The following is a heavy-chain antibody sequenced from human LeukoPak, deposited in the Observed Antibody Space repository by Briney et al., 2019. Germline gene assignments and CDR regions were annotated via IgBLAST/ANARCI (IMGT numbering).Heavy chain of an antibody. D-gene: IGHD6-13*01. J-gene: IGHJ4*02. CDR1: GGSFSGYY. Sequence: SETLSLTCAVYGGSFSGYYWSWIRQPPGKGLEWIGEINHSGSTNYNPSLKSRVTISVDTSKNQFSLKLSSVTAADTAVYYCARDRIAAAGGFDYWGQGTPVTVSS. CDR3: ARDRIAAAGGFDY. V-gene: IGHV4-34*01. CDR2: INHSGST.